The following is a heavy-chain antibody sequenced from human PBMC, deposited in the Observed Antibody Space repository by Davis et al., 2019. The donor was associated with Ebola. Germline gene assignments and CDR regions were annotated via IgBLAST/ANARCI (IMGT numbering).Heavy chain of an antibody. CDR2: INPNSGGT. V-gene: IGHV1-2*02. CDR1: GYTFTGYY. J-gene: IGHJ5*02. CDR3: ARETYYYGSGIAGAFDP. D-gene: IGHD3-10*01. Sequence: AASVKVFCKASGYTFTGYYMHWVRQAPGQGLEWMGWINPNSGGTNYAQKFQGRVTMTRNTSISTAYMELSSLRSEDTAVYYCARETYYYGSGIAGAFDPWGQGTLVTVSS.